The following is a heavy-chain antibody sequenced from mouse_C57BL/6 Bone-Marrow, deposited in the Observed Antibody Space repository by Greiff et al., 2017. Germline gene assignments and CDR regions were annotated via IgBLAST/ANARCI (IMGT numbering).Heavy chain of an antibody. CDR1: GYTFTSYW. CDR3: AREDGYYSAWFAY. D-gene: IGHD2-3*01. J-gene: IGHJ3*01. V-gene: IGHV1-50*01. CDR2: IDPSDSYT. Sequence: QVQLKQPGAELVKPGASVKLSCKASGYTFTSYWMQWVKQRPGQGLEWIGEIDPSDSYTNYNQKFKGKATLTVDTSSSTAYMQLSSLTSEDSAVYYCAREDGYYSAWFAYWGQGTLVTVSA.